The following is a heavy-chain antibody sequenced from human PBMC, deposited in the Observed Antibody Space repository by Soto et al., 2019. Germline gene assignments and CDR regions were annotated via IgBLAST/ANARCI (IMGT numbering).Heavy chain of an antibody. CDR2: ISGSGGSA. D-gene: IGHD5-18*01. V-gene: IGHV3-23*01. J-gene: IGHJ4*02. CDR3: AKILLQYNYGGFDY. Sequence: GGALILSCAASGLTFSSYAMSWVLQAPGKGLEWVSTISGSGGSAYYADSVKGRFTISRDNSKNTLYLQMNSLRAEDTAVYYCAKILLQYNYGGFDYWGQRTLVTVSS. CDR1: GLTFSSYA.